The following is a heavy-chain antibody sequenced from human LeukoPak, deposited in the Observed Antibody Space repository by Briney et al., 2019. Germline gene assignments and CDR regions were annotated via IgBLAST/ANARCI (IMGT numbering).Heavy chain of an antibody. D-gene: IGHD5-18*01. CDR2: TYYRSEWHN. Sequence: SQTLSLTCAISGDSVSSNSAAWNWIRQSPSRGLEWLGRTYYRSEWHNDYAVSVKSRIIISPDTSKNQFSLQLKSVTHEDTAVYYCARDLAGFGGYSYGMVDYWGQGTLVTVSS. V-gene: IGHV6-1*01. J-gene: IGHJ4*02. CDR3: ARDLAGFGGYSYGMVDY. CDR1: GDSVSSNSAA.